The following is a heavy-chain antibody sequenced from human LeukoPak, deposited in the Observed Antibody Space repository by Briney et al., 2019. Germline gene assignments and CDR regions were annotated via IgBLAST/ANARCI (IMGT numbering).Heavy chain of an antibody. CDR1: GGXISSYY. Sequence: PSETLSLTCTVSGGXISSYYCSWIRQPAGKGREWIGRIYTSGSTNYNPSLKSRVTMSVDTSKNQFSLKLSSVTAADTAVCYCARDNRRAFDYWGQGTLVTVSS. J-gene: IGHJ4*02. V-gene: IGHV4-4*07. CDR3: ARDNRRAFDY. CDR2: IYTSGST. D-gene: IGHD1-14*01.